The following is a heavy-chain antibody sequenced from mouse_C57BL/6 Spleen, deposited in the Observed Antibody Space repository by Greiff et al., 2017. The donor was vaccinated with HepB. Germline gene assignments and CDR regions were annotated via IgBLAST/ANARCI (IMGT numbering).Heavy chain of an antibody. CDR2: IYPGSGST. CDR1: GYTFTSYW. D-gene: IGHD2-5*01. V-gene: IGHV1-55*01. J-gene: IGHJ1*03. CDR3: AKIYYSNQGGYFDV. Sequence: QVQLQQPGAELVKPGASVKMSCKASGYTFTSYWITWVKQRPGQGLEWIGDIYPGSGSTNYNEKFKSKATLTVDTSSSTAYMQLSSLTSEDSAVYYCAKIYYSNQGGYFDVWGTGTTVTVSS.